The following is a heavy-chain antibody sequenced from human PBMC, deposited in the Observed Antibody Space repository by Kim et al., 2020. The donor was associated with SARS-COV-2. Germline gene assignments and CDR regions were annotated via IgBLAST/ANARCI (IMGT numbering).Heavy chain of an antibody. J-gene: IGHJ5*02. CDR2: IYYSGST. Sequence: SETLSLTCTVSGGSISSGGYYWSWIRQHPGKGLEWIGYIYYSGSTYYNPSLKSRVTISVDTSKNQFSLKLSSVTAADTAVYYCARGLDVAWLGAARFYPWGQGTLVTVSS. CDR3: ARGLDVAWLGAARFYP. CDR1: GGSISSGGYY. D-gene: IGHD5-12*01. V-gene: IGHV4-31*03.